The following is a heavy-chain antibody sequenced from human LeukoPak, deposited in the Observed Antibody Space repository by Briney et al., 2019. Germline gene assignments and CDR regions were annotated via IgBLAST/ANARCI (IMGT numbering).Heavy chain of an antibody. Sequence: SVTVSCKASVGTFSSNAISWVRQAPGQRLEWMGGIIPIFGTANNAQKFQGRVTITTDESTSTAYMELSSLRSEDTAVYYCARVKVPAAIDYYYYMDVWGKGATVSVSS. V-gene: IGHV1-69*05. J-gene: IGHJ6*03. CDR2: IIPIFGTA. CDR1: VGTFSSNA. D-gene: IGHD2-2*02. CDR3: ARVKVPAAIDYYYYMDV.